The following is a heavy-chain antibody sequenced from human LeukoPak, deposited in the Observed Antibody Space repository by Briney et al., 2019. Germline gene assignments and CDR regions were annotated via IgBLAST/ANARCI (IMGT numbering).Heavy chain of an antibody. CDR1: GFTLSSYA. CDR3: AKDTSTWGY. D-gene: IGHD5/OR15-5a*01. V-gene: IGHV3-23*01. CDR2: IIGSGGST. Sequence: AGSLRLSCAASGFTLSSYAMSWVRQAPGKGLEWVSAIIGSGGSTYYADSVKGRFTIARDKSKNTLYLQMNSLRAEDTDVYYCAKDTSTWGYWGQGTLVTVSS. J-gene: IGHJ4*02.